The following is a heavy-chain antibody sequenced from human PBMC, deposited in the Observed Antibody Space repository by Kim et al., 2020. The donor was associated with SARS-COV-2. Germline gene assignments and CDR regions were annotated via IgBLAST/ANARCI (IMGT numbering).Heavy chain of an antibody. Sequence: GGSLRLSCAVSGFTFGSHDMSWVRQAPGKGLEWVSSIGPSVATTFYADSVKGRFAISRDNSKNTLYLQMNSLRADDTALYFCARGLGTPDYLGQGALVTVSS. CDR2: IGPSVATT. CDR3: ARGLGTPDY. V-gene: IGHV3-23*01. CDR1: GFTFGSHD. D-gene: IGHD7-27*01. J-gene: IGHJ4*02.